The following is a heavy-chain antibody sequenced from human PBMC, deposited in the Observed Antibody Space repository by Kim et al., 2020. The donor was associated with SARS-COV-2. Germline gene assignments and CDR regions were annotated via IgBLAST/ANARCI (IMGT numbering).Heavy chain of an antibody. Sequence: PGSVKGRFTISRENAKNSLYLQMNSLRAGDTAVYYCARGGPYSSSVGMDVWGQGTTVTVSS. D-gene: IGHD6-6*01. CDR3: ARGGPYSSSVGMDV. V-gene: IGHV3-13*01. J-gene: IGHJ6*02.